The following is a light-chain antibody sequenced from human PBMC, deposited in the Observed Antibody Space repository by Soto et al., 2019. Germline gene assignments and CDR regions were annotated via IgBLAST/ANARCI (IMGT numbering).Light chain of an antibody. V-gene: IGKV1-39*01. J-gene: IGKJ1*01. CDR3: RQSYSTPPWT. CDR1: QSIVTY. Sequence: DIQMTQSPSSLSASVGDRVTITCRASQSIVTYLNWYLQKPGKAPKLLIYAASNLQSGVPSRFSGSRSGTDFALTISSLQPEDFATYFCRQSYSTPPWTFGQGTNVEIK. CDR2: AAS.